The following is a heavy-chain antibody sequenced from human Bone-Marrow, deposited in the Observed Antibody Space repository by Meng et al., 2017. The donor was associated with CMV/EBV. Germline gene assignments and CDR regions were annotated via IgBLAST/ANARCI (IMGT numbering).Heavy chain of an antibody. CDR3: ARVRNAFDI. CDR1: GFTFSSAE. J-gene: IGHJ3*02. Sequence: GASLKISCAASGFTFSSAEMNWVRQAPGKGLEWVSYISSSGSTIYYADSVKGRFTIARDNAKNSLYLQMNSLRDEATAVYYCARVRNAFDIWGQGTMVTVSS. CDR2: ISSSGSTI. V-gene: IGHV3-48*03.